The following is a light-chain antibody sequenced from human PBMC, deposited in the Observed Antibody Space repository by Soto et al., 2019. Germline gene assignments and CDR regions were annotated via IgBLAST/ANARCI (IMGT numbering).Light chain of an antibody. CDR3: QQYSDSSGA. CDR2: DAS. J-gene: IGKJ1*01. CDR1: QSIGTW. V-gene: IGKV1-5*01. Sequence: DIQVTQSPSTLSASVGDRVTITCGASQSIGTWLAWYQQKPGKAPKLLIFDASTLESGVPSRFRGSGSGTDFTLTISSLQPDDFATYYCQQYSDSSGAFGQGTKVDIK.